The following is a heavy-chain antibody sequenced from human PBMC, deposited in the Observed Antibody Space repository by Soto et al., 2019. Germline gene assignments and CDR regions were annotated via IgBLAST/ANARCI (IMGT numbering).Heavy chain of an antibody. J-gene: IGHJ4*02. CDR3: ARGLAAGDY. CDR1: GYTFTNYY. Sequence: QVQLVQSGAEVKNPGASVKVSCKASGYTFTNYYIHWVRQAPGQGLEWMAIINPNGGSTNYAQKFQGRVTLARDTFTSTVYMELSSLRSEVTAIYYCARGLAAGDYWGQGTLVTVSS. D-gene: IGHD6-13*01. CDR2: INPNGGST. V-gene: IGHV1-46*01.